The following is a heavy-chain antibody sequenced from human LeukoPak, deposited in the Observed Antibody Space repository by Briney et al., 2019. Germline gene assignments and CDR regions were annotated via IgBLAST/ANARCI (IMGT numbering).Heavy chain of an antibody. CDR3: AREEIRSWFDP. D-gene: IGHD5-24*01. V-gene: IGHV4-4*02. Sequence: SGTLSLTCAVSGGSISSSNWWSWVRQPPGKGLEWIGEIYHSGSTNYNPSLKSRVTISVDTSKNQFSLKLSSVTAADTAVYYCAREEIRSWFDPWGQGTLVTVSS. CDR2: IYHSGST. J-gene: IGHJ5*02. CDR1: GGSISSSNW.